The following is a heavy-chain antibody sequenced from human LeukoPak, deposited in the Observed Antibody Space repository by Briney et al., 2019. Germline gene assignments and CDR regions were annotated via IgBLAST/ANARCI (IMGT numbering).Heavy chain of an antibody. CDR2: IKQDGSEK. Sequence: GGSLRLSCAASGFIFNYAWMTWVRQAPGKGLEWVANIKQDGSEKYYVDSVKGRFTISRDNAKNSLYLQMNSLRAEDTAVYYCGAGQRMYYFDYWGQGTLVTVSS. J-gene: IGHJ4*02. V-gene: IGHV3-7*01. CDR3: GAGQRMYYFDY. CDR1: GFIFNYAW. D-gene: IGHD6-13*01.